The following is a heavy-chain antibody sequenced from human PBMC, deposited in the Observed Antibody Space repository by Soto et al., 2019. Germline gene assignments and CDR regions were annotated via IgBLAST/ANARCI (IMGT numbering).Heavy chain of an antibody. Sequence: GGSLRLSCAASGFTFSSYGMHWVRQAPGKGLEWVAVIWYDGSNKYYADSVKGRFTISRDNSKNTLYLQMNSLRAEDTAVYYCARETQYDEDDYWGQGTLVTVSS. J-gene: IGHJ4*02. CDR1: GFTFSSYG. CDR3: ARETQYDEDDY. V-gene: IGHV3-33*01. CDR2: IWYDGSNK. D-gene: IGHD1-1*01.